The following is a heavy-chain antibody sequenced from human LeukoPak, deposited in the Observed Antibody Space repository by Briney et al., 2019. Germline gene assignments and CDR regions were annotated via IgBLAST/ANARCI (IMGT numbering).Heavy chain of an antibody. CDR3: ARTGYCSSTSCHSPHPTSHDY. Sequence: SETLSLTCTVSGGSISSYYWSWIRQPPGKGLEWIGYIYYSGSTNYNPSLKSRVTISVDTSKNQFSLKLSSVTAADTAVYYCARTGYCSSTSCHSPHPTSHDYWGQGTLVTVSS. J-gene: IGHJ4*02. CDR2: IYYSGST. V-gene: IGHV4-59*01. CDR1: GGSISSYY. D-gene: IGHD2-2*01.